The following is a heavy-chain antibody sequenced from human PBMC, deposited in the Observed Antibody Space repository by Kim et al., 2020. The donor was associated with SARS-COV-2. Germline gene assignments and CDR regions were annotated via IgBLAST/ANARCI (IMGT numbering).Heavy chain of an antibody. J-gene: IGHJ4*02. D-gene: IGHD3-10*01. V-gene: IGHV3-74*01. CDR1: GFTFSSYW. Sequence: GGSLRLSCAASGFTFSSYWMHWVRQAPGKGLVWVSRINSDGSSTSYADSVKGRFTISRDNAKNTLYLQMNSLRAEDTAVYYCARVKVSMVRGSVYYFDYWGQGTLVTVSS. CDR3: ARVKVSMVRGSVYYFDY. CDR2: INSDGSST.